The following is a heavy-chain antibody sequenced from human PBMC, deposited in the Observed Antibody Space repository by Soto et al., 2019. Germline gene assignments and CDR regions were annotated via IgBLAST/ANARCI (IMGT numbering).Heavy chain of an antibody. Sequence: PGGSLRLSCAASGFTFSSYAMIWVRQAPVNGLEFVSAISGIFGSTYYADSVKGRFTISRYNSKNTLYLQMNSLRAEDTAVYYCEKGDYYDCWSGPEIWGQGTLVTVSS. CDR3: EKGDYYDCWSGPEI. V-gene: IGHV3-23*01. J-gene: IGHJ4*02. CDR1: GFTFSSYA. CDR2: ISGIFGST. D-gene: IGHD3-3*01.